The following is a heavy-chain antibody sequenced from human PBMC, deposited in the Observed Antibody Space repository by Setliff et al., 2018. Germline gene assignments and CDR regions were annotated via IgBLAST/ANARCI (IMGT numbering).Heavy chain of an antibody. D-gene: IGHD2-2*01. CDR1: GFTFSPYI. Sequence: LRLSCAASGFTFSPYIIHWVRQAPGKGLEWVALISYDDTKKYFADSVKGRFTISRDSSRNTLYLQMNSLKTEDTAVYYCTTGAPEVPADRFVVNWGQGTLVTV. V-gene: IGHV3-30*03. CDR2: ISYDDTKK. J-gene: IGHJ4*02. CDR3: TTGAPEVPADRFVVN.